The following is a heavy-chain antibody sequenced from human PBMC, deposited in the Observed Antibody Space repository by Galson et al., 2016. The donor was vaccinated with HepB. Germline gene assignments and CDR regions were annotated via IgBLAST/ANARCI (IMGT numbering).Heavy chain of an antibody. D-gene: IGHD1-7*01. CDR2: ISYDGSNK. CDR1: GFTFSHYG. V-gene: IGHV3-30*18. CDR3: AKAPNPGTTLYPLDY. J-gene: IGHJ4*02. Sequence: SLRLSCAASGFTFSHYGMHWVRQAPGKGLEWVAVISYDGSNKYSTESVKGRFTISRDNSKNTLFLQMNSLRVEDTAVYCCAKAPNPGTTLYPLDYWGQGSLVTVSS.